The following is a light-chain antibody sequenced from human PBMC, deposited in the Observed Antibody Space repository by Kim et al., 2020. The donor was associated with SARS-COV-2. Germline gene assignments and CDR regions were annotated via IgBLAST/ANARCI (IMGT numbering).Light chain of an antibody. CDR3: AGWDDSLNAEV. CDR1: CSNHGTNI. Sequence: GRRFTISCYGSCSNHGTNIVPWYQQFPGTTPEVLIYKNNQRPSGVPDRFSGSKSGTSASLAISGLQSEDEGDYYCAGWDDSLNAEVFGGGTQLTVL. J-gene: IGLJ3*02. CDR2: KNN. V-gene: IGLV1-44*01.